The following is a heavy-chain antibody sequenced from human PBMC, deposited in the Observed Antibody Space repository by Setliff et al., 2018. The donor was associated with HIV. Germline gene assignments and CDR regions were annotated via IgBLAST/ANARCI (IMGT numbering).Heavy chain of an antibody. CDR3: ARDSSSWYGADWFDP. Sequence: SETLSLTCTVSGGSISSSSYYWGWIRQPPGKGLEWIGSIYYSGSTYYNPSLKSRVTISVDTSKNQFSLKLSSVTAADTAVYYCARDSSSWYGADWFDPWGQGTLVTVSS. CDR2: IYYSGST. J-gene: IGHJ5*02. V-gene: IGHV4-39*07. CDR1: GGSISSSSYY. D-gene: IGHD6-13*01.